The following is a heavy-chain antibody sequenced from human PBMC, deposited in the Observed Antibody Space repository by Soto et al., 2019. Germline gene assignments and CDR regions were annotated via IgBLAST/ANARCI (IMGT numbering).Heavy chain of an antibody. CDR2: FYHSGNT. V-gene: IGHV4-59*01. D-gene: IGHD2-15*01. J-gene: IGHJ4*02. CDR3: ARRDCSGGSCAFDY. CDR1: GDSIRKYY. Sequence: SETLSLTCTVSGDSIRKYYWSWIRQPPGKGLEWIGFFYHSGNTNYNPSLKSRVTISEETTKNQFSLKLSSVTAADTAVYYCARRDCSGGSCAFDYWAQGIPVTVSS.